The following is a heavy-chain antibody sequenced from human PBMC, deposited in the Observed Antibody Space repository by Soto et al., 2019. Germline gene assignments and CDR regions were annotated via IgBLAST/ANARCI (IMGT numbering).Heavy chain of an antibody. CDR1: GASVANDNW. Sequence: QVQLQESGPGLVKPSETLSLTCTVSGASVANDNWWSWVRQSPGKGLEWIGEVHHSVGNNNSPSLTSRVTISVDKSTNQFSLKLHSVTAADSAVYFCTRHFYYSMDVWGLGTTVTVS. CDR2: VHHSVGN. J-gene: IGHJ6*02. CDR3: TRHFYYSMDV. V-gene: IGHV4-4*02.